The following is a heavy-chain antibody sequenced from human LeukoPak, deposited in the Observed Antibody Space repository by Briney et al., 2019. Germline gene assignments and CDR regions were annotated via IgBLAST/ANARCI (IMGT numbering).Heavy chain of an antibody. Sequence: ASVKVSCKASGYTFTSYGISWVRQSPGQGLEWMGWISAYNGNTNYAQKLAGRVTMTTDTSTSTTYMELRSLRSDDTAVYYCARDLLTDSVFYASGPPWFDPWGQGTLITVSS. D-gene: IGHD3-10*01. CDR3: ARDLLTDSVFYASGPPWFDP. CDR1: GYTFTSYG. CDR2: ISAYNGNT. J-gene: IGHJ5*02. V-gene: IGHV1-18*01.